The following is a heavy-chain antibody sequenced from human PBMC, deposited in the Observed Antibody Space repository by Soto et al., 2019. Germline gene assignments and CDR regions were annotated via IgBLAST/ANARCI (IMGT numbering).Heavy chain of an antibody. Sequence: EVLLLESGGGLVHPGGCLRLSCAGSGFSFSSYAIAWVLQAPGKGLEWVAAISGDAATTSYAESVKGRFAISRDNSKSTLYLQMSSLRVEDTAVYYCARDRVRTASSCYFTWGQGTMVTVSS. D-gene: IGHD2-2*01. CDR3: ARDRVRTASSCYFT. CDR2: ISGDAATT. CDR1: GFSFSSYA. V-gene: IGHV3-23*01. J-gene: IGHJ5*02.